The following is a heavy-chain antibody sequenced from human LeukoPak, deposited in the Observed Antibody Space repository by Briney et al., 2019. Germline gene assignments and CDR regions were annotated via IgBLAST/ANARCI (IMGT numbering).Heavy chain of an antibody. V-gene: IGHV3-23*01. Sequence: GGSLRLSCAASGFTFSNYAMSWVRQAPGKGLEWVSAISGSGGSTYYADSVKGRFTISRDNAKNSLYLQMNSLRAEDTAVYYCARDPSYGEEYGMDVWGQGTTVTVSS. CDR1: GFTFSNYA. D-gene: IGHD4-17*01. CDR3: ARDPSYGEEYGMDV. CDR2: ISGSGGST. J-gene: IGHJ6*02.